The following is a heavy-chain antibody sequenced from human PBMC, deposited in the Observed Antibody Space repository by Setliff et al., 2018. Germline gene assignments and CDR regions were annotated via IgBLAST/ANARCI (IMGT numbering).Heavy chain of an antibody. CDR3: ARAQNICAGNLDP. CDR1: GFNFNIFA. J-gene: IGHJ5*02. Sequence: GGSLRLSCAASGFNFNIFAINWVRQAPGKGLEWLAVTSYDGKNNYYGDSVKGRFTISRDNSQNTVYLQMNALSGDDTALYFCARAQNICAGNLDPWGQGTLVTVSS. CDR2: TSYDGKNN. V-gene: IGHV3-30*03.